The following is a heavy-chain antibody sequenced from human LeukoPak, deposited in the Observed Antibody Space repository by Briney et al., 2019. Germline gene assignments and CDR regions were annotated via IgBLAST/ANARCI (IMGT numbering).Heavy chain of an antibody. V-gene: IGHV3-21*01. CDR2: ISSSSSYI. D-gene: IGHD6-6*01. CDR1: GFTCSNFE. J-gene: IGHJ6*02. Sequence: GGSLRLSCAVSGFTCSNFEMNWVRQAPGKGLEWVSSISSSSSYIYYADSVKGRFTISRDNAKNSLYLQMNSLRAEDTAVYYCARDGAPYSSSSGGMDVWGQGTTVTVSS. CDR3: ARDGAPYSSSSGGMDV.